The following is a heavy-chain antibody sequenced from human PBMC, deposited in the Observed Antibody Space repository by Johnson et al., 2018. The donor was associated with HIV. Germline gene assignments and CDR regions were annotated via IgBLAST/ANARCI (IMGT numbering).Heavy chain of an antibody. CDR2: IRYDGSNK. CDR3: ARVQWLILDAFDI. CDR1: GFIFSSYG. D-gene: IGHD6-19*01. J-gene: IGHJ3*02. Sequence: QVQLVESGGGVVQPGRSRRLSCAASGFIFSSYGMHWVRQAPGKGLEWVAFIRYDGSNKYYAESVQGRFKISRDNSKNTLYLQMNSLRAEDTAVYYCARVQWLILDAFDIWGQGTMVTVSS. V-gene: IGHV3-30*02.